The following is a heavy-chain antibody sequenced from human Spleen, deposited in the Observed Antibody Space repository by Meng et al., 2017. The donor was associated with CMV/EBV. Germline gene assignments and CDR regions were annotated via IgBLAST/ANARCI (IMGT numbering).Heavy chain of an antibody. CDR3: AILRFLEWVFDYYYSGMDV. CDR2: ISGSGGSP. V-gene: IGHV3-23*01. J-gene: IGHJ6*02. Sequence: FSRYAVSWVRQSPGKGLEWVSVISGSGGSPYYADSVKGRFTISRDNSKNTLYLQMNSLRAEDTAVYYCAILRFLEWVFDYYYSGMDVWGHGTTVTVSS. D-gene: IGHD3-3*01. CDR1: FSRYA.